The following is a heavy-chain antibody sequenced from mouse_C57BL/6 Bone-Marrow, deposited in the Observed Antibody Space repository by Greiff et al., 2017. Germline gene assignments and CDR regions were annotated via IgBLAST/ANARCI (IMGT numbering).Heavy chain of an antibody. CDR3: GRSGDGSSCDWFAY. CDR2: IYPGDGDT. D-gene: IGHD1-1*01. Sequence: QVQLQQSGPELVKPGASVKISCKASGYAFSSYWMNWVKQRPGKGLVWIGRIYPGDGDTNYNGKFKGKATLTADKSSSTAYMQLSSLTSEDSAVYCCGRSGDGSSCDWFAYWGQGTLVTVSA. CDR1: GYAFSSYW. J-gene: IGHJ3*01. V-gene: IGHV1-82*01.